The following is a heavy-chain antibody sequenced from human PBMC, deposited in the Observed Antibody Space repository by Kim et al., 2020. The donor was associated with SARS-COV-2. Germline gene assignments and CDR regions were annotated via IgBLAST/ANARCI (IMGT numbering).Heavy chain of an antibody. CDR1: GFTFSYFW. J-gene: IGHJ6*02. Sequence: GGSLRLSCAASGFTFSYFWMSWVRQAPGKGLEWMANINQDGSEKHYVDSVKGRFTISRDNAKKSLYLQLNSLRADDTAVYYCAVLVASGPLYYYNAMDVWGQGTTFTVSS. CDR2: INQDGSEK. CDR3: AVLVASGPLYYYNAMDV. D-gene: IGHD6-13*01. V-gene: IGHV3-7*01.